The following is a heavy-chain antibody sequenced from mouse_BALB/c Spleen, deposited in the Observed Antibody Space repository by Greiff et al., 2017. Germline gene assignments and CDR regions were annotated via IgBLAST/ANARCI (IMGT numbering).Heavy chain of an antibody. CDR3: ASGGYPVDY. CDR2: ISYSGST. D-gene: IGHD2-2*01. Sequence: ESGPGLVKPSQSLSLTCTVTGYSITSDYAWNWIRQFPGNKLEWMGYISYSGSTSYNPSLKSRISITRDTSKNQFFLQLNSATTEDTATYYCASGGYPVDYWGQGTTLTVSS. CDR1: GYSITSDYA. V-gene: IGHV3-2*02. J-gene: IGHJ2*01.